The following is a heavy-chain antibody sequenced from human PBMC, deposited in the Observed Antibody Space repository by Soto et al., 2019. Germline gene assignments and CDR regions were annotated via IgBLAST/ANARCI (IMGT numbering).Heavy chain of an antibody. CDR3: ARVVRGGYDFWSGTPGYYGMDV. CDR2: INHSGST. J-gene: IGHJ6*02. D-gene: IGHD3-3*01. CDR1: GGSFSGYY. Sequence: PSETLSLTCAVYGGSFSGYYWSWIRQPPGKGLEWIGEINHSGSTNYNPSLKSRVTISVDTSKNQFSLKLSSVTAADTAVYYCARVVRGGYDFWSGTPGYYGMDVWGQGTTVTVS. V-gene: IGHV4-34*01.